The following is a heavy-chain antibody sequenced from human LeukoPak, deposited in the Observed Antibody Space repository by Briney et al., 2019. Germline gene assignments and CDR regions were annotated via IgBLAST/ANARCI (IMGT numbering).Heavy chain of an antibody. V-gene: IGHV4-61*02. CDR2: IYTSGST. J-gene: IGHJ6*02. CDR1: GGSISSGSYY. CDR3: AREARSSWYYYYYGMDV. Sequence: PSETLSLTCTVSGGSISSGSYYWSWIRQPAGKGLEWIGRIYTSGSTNYNPSLKSRVTISVGTSKNQFSLKLSSVTAADTAVYYCAREARSSWYYYYYGMDVWGQGTTVTVSS. D-gene: IGHD6-13*01.